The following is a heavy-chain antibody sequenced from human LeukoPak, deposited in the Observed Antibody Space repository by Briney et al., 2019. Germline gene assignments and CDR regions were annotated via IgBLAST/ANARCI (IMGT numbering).Heavy chain of an antibody. CDR2: ISYDGSNK. D-gene: IGHD5-12*01. CDR1: GFTFSSYG. J-gene: IGHJ3*02. CDR3: TKWPPGAFDI. Sequence: GGSLRLSCAASGFTFSSYGMHWVRQAPGKGLEWVAVISYDGSNKYYGDSVKGRFTISRDNSKNTLYLQMNSLRAEDMAEYYCTKWPPGAFDIWGQGTMVTVSS. V-gene: IGHV3-30*18.